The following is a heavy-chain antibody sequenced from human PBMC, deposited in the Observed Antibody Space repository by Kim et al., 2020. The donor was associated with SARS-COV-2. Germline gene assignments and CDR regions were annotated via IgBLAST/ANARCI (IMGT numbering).Heavy chain of an antibody. V-gene: IGHV5-51*01. D-gene: IGHD3-10*01. J-gene: IGHJ3*02. CDR3: ARSEWFGVTIDAFDI. Sequence: GEYLKISCKGSGYSYTSYWIGWVRQMPGKGLEWIGNIYHGDSDTRYSPSFQGQVTISADKSISTAYQQWSRLKASDTAMYYCARSEWFGVTIDAFDIWGQGTMVTVSS. CDR1: GYSYTSYW. CDR2: IYHGDSDT.